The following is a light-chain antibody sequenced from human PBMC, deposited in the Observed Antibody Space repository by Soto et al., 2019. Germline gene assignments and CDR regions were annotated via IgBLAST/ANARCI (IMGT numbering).Light chain of an antibody. J-gene: IGKJ2*01. CDR2: GAS. CDR1: QSVSSSY. CDR3: QQYGSSPPYT. Sequence: EIVVTQSPGTLSLSPGERATLSCRASQSVSSSYLAWYQQKPGQAPRLLIYGASSRATGIPDRFSGSGSGTDFTLTISRLEPEDFAVYYCQQYGSSPPYTFGHGTKLEIK. V-gene: IGKV3-20*01.